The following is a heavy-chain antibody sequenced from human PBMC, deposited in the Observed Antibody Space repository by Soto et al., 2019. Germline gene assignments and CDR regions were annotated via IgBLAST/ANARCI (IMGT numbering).Heavy chain of an antibody. V-gene: IGHV4-31*03. CDR3: ARPYYDSSGYRGPGAFDI. D-gene: IGHD3-22*01. CDR1: GGSISSGGYY. CDR2: IYYSGST. J-gene: IGHJ3*02. Sequence: SETLSLTCTVSGGSISSGGYYWSWIRQHPGKGLEWIGYIYYSGSTYYNPSLKGRVTISVDTSKNQFSLKLSSVTAADTAVYYCARPYYDSSGYRGPGAFDIWGQGTMVTVSS.